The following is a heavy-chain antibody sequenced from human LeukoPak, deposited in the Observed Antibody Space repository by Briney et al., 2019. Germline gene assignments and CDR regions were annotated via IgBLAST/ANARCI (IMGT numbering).Heavy chain of an antibody. Sequence: SETLSLTCAVYGGSFSGYYWSWIRQPPGKGLEWIGEINHSGSTNYNPSLKSRVTISVDTSKNQFSLKLSSVTAADTAVYYCARACQYCTNGKRFDPWGQGTLVTVSS. J-gene: IGHJ5*02. D-gene: IGHD2-8*01. CDR2: INHSGST. CDR3: ARACQYCTNGKRFDP. CDR1: GGSFSGYY. V-gene: IGHV4-34*01.